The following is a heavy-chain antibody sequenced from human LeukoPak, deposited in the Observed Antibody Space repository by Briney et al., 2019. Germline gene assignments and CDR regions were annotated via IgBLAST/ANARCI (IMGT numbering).Heavy chain of an antibody. Sequence: SETLSLTCTVSGGSISSYYWSWIRQPAGKGLEWIGRIYTSGSTNYNPSLKSRVTMSEDTSKNQFSLKLSSVTAADTAVYYCARDGATVVTDYYYMDVWGKGTTVTVSS. CDR1: GGSISSYY. D-gene: IGHD4-23*01. V-gene: IGHV4-4*07. CDR2: IYTSGST. CDR3: ARDGATVVTDYYYMDV. J-gene: IGHJ6*03.